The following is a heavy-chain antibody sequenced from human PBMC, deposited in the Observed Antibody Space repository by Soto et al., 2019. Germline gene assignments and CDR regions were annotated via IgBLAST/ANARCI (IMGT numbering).Heavy chain of an antibody. V-gene: IGHV4-31*03. Sequence: SETLSLTCTVSGGSISSGGYYWSWIRQHPGKGLEWIGYIYYSGSTYYNPSLKSRVTISVDTSKNQFSLKLSSVTAADTAVYYCARAASAAWNYFDYWGQGTLVTVSS. CDR2: IYYSGST. D-gene: IGHD2-15*01. J-gene: IGHJ4*02. CDR3: ARAASAAWNYFDY. CDR1: GGSISSGGYY.